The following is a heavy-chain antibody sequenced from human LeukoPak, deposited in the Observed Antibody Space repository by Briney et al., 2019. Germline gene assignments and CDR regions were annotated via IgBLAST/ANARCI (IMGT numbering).Heavy chain of an antibody. CDR1: GFTFSSYA. CDR2: ISGSGGST. J-gene: IGHJ4*02. V-gene: IGHV3-23*01. CDR3: AKERYGSGSYWVFDY. Sequence: GGSLRLSCAASGFTFSSYAMSWVRQAPGKGLEWVSAISGSGGSTYYADSVKGRFTISRDNTKNTLYLQMNSLRAEDTAVYYCAKERYGSGSYWVFDYWGQGTLVTVSS. D-gene: IGHD3-10*01.